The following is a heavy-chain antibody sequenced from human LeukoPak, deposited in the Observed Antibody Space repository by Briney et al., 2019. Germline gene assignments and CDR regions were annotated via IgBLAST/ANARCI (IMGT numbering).Heavy chain of an antibody. CDR1: GGSVSSYY. CDR3: ARHGTISGESYFDY. Sequence: SETLSLTCSVSGGSVSSYYWSWIRQSPGKGLEWIGYIHNSGRTNYNPSLKSRVTGFVDTSKNQVSLRLSSATAADTAVYYCARHGTISGESYFDYWGQGALVTVSS. J-gene: IGHJ4*02. CDR2: IHNSGRT. V-gene: IGHV4-59*08. D-gene: IGHD1-14*01.